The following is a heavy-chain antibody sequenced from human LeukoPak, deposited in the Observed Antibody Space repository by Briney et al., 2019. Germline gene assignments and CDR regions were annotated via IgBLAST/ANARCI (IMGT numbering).Heavy chain of an antibody. D-gene: IGHD1-26*01. V-gene: IGHV3-23*01. CDR1: GFTFSSYA. Sequence: GGSLRLSCAASGFTFSSYAMSWVRQAPGKGLEWVSAISGSGGSTYYADSVKGRFTITRDNSKNTLYLQMNSLRAEDTAVYYCAKSDHLVGARPFDYWGQGTLVTVSS. CDR3: AKSDHLVGARPFDY. J-gene: IGHJ4*02. CDR2: ISGSGGST.